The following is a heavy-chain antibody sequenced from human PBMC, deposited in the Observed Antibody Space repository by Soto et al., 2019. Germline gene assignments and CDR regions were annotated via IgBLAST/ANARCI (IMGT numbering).Heavy chain of an antibody. CDR2: FKWNSGDV. CDR1: GFTFGDYA. V-gene: IGHV3-9*01. Sequence: GGSLRLSCSASGFTFGDYAMHWVRQVPGKGLEWVSGFKWNSGDVGYADSVKGRFTISRDNARNSLYLQMNSLRPEDTAVYYCAKDRSSGSPYYGMDFWGQGTMVTVSS. D-gene: IGHD3-10*01. J-gene: IGHJ6*02. CDR3: AKDRSSGSPYYGMDF.